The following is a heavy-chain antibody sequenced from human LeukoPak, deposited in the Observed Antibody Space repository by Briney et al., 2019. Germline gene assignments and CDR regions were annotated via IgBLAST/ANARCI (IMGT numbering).Heavy chain of an antibody. J-gene: IGHJ6*02. CDR1: GFTFTSYW. CDR3: ARGRYYGMDV. CDR2: VNSDGSST. V-gene: IGHV3-74*01. Sequence: GGSLRLSCAASGFTFTSYWMHWLRQAPGKGRVWVSRVNSDGSSTTYADSVKGRFTISRDNAKNSLYLQMNSLRGEDTAVYYCARGRYYGMDVWGQGTTVTVSS.